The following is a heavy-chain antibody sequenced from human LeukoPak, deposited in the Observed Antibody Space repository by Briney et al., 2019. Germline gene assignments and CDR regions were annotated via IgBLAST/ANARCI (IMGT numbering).Heavy chain of an antibody. V-gene: IGHV4-39*07. CDR1: GGSISSSSYY. J-gene: IGHJ6*04. Sequence: SETLSLTCTVSGGSISSSSYYWGWIRQPPGKGLEWIGSIYYSGSTYYNPSLKGRVTISVDTSKNQFSLKLSSVTAADTAVYYCARVSVGESLRYFDWLPVSSFESNPDVWGKGTTVTVSS. CDR2: IYYSGST. D-gene: IGHD3-9*01. CDR3: ARVSVGESLRYFDWLPVSSFESNPDV.